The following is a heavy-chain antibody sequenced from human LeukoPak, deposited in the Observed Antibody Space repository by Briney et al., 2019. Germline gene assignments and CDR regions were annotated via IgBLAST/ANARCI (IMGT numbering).Heavy chain of an antibody. J-gene: IGHJ4*02. CDR3: AKATVAEGFDY. CDR1: GFTFSSYG. Sequence: GGSLRLSCAASGFTFSSYGMHWVRQAPGKGLEWVAVISYDGSNKYYADSVKGRFTISRDNSKNTLYLQMSSLRAEDTAAYYCAKATVAEGFDYWGQGTLVTVSS. D-gene: IGHD1-14*01. CDR2: ISYDGSNK. V-gene: IGHV3-30*18.